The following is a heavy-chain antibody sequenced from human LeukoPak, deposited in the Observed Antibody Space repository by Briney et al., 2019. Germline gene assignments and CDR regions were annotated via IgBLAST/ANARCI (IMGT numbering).Heavy chain of an antibody. D-gene: IGHD3-3*01. CDR3: ASRSSIWSGYQDTLYYFDS. J-gene: IGHJ4*02. CDR2: IYYSGST. Sequence: SETLSLTCTVSGGSISSYYWSWIRQPPGKRLEWIGHIYYSGSTNYNPSLKSRVTISVDTSKNQFSLKLSSATAADTAVYYCASRSSIWSGYQDTLYYFDSWGQGTLVTVSS. V-gene: IGHV4-59*01. CDR1: GGSISSYY.